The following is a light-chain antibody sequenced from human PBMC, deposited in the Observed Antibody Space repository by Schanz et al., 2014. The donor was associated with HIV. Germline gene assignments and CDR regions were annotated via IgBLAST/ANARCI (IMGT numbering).Light chain of an antibody. V-gene: IGLV1-44*01. CDR1: SSSIGFNT. J-gene: IGLJ3*02. CDR2: NSY. CDR3: SSYAGNNNGV. Sequence: QSVLTQPPSASGTPGQRVTISCSGSSSSIGFNTINWYQHLPGTAPKLIMYNSYHRPSGVPDRFSGSSSGTSASLAISGLQAEDEADYYCSSYAGNNNGVFGGGTKLTVL.